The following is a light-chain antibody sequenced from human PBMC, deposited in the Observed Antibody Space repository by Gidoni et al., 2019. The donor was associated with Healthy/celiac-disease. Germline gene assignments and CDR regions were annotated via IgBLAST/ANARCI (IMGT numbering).Light chain of an antibody. J-gene: IGKJ2*03. V-gene: IGKV4-1*01. Sequence: DSVMTQSPDSLAVSLGERATINCKSSQCVLYSSNNKNYLAWYQQKPGQPPKLLIYWASTRESGVPDRFSGSGSGTDFTLTISSLQAEDVAVYYCQQYYSTPYSFGQGTKLEIK. CDR3: QQYYSTPYS. CDR2: WAS. CDR1: QCVLYSSNNKNY.